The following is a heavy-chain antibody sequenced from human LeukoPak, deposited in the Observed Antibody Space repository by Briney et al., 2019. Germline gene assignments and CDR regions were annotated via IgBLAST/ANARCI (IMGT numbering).Heavy chain of an antibody. CDR1: GFTFDDYA. D-gene: IGHD3-10*01. Sequence: GGSLRLSCAASGFTFDDYAMHWVRQAPGMGLEWVSLISGDGGSTYYADSVKGRFTISRDNSKNSLYLQMNSLRTEDTALYYCAKGPSGGSGYYYYYYYMDVWGKGTTVTVSS. CDR3: AKGPSGGSGYYYYYYYMDV. V-gene: IGHV3-43*02. CDR2: ISGDGGST. J-gene: IGHJ6*03.